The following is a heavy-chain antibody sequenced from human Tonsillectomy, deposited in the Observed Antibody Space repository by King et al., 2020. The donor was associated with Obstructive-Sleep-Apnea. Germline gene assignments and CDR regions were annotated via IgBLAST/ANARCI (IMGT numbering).Heavy chain of an antibody. V-gene: IGHV3-48*04. CDR1: GITFSRYS. J-gene: IGHJ3*01. CDR3: ATGGPDAFDF. Sequence: VQLVESGGGLVQPGGSLRLSCAASGITFSRYSMNWDRQAPGKGLEWVSYIRSSTSSIYDANSWKGRFTISRNNSKNSLYLQMNSLRAEDTAVYYCATGGPDAFDFWGRGTMVTVSS. CDR2: IRSSTSSI. D-gene: IGHD3-16*01.